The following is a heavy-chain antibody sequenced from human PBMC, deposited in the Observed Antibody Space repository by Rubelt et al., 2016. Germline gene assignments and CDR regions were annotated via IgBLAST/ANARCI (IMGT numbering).Heavy chain of an antibody. CDR3: ARVPYGDYGWGLLGY. CDR2: ISYDGSNK. J-gene: IGHJ4*02. D-gene: IGHD4-17*01. Sequence: VQLVESGGGVVQPGRSLRLSCAASGFTFSSYAMHWVRQAPGKGLEWVAVISYDGSNKYYADSVKGRFTISRDNSKNTLYLQMNSLRAEDTAVYYCARVPYGDYGWGLLGYWGQGTLVTVSS. CDR1: GFTFSSYA. V-gene: IGHV3-30*04.